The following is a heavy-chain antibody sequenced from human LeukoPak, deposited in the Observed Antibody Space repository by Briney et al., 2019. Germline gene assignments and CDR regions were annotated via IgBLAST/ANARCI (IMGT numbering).Heavy chain of an antibody. CDR1: GFTVSRNY. V-gene: IGHV3-66*01. Sequence: GGSLRLSCAASGFTVSRNYMSWVRRAPGKGLEWVSVIYSGGRTYYADSVKGRFTISRDNSTNTLYLQMNRLRAEDTAVYYCARAGPSSSWHQFDYWGQGTLVTVSS. CDR3: ARAGPSSSWHQFDY. D-gene: IGHD6-13*01. J-gene: IGHJ4*02. CDR2: IYSGGRT.